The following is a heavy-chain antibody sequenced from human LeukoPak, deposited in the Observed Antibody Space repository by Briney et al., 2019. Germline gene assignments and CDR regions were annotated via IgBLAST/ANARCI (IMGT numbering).Heavy chain of an antibody. CDR3: ARAYSSGYPGAFDI. J-gene: IGHJ3*02. CDR1: GYTFTSYG. V-gene: IGHV1-18*01. Sequence: GASVKVSCKASGYTFTSYGISWVRQAPGQGLEWTGWISAYNGNTNYAQKLQGRVTMTTDTSTSTAYMELRSLRSDDTAVYYCARAYSSGYPGAFDIWGQGTMVTVSS. D-gene: IGHD3-22*01. CDR2: ISAYNGNT.